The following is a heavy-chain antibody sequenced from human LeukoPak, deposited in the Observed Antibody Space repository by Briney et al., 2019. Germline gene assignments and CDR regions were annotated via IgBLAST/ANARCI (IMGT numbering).Heavy chain of an antibody. D-gene: IGHD3-22*01. CDR3: ARDPDYYDSSGFEYPHDAFDI. CDR2: IIPIFGTA. V-gene: IGHV1-69*01. Sequence: SVRVSCKASGGTFSSYAISWVRQAPGQGLEWMGGIIPIFGTANYAQKFQGRVTITADESTSTAYMELSSLRSEDTAVYYCARDPDYYDSSGFEYPHDAFDIWGQGTMVTVSS. J-gene: IGHJ3*02. CDR1: GGTFSSYA.